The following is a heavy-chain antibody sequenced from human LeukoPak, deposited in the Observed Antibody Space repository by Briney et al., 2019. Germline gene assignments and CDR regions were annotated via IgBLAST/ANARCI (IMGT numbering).Heavy chain of an antibody. CDR3: ARALHEESYYDSTGISFDY. V-gene: IGHV4-4*02. CDR2: IYHSGST. CDR1: GGSISSSNW. D-gene: IGHD3-22*01. J-gene: IGHJ4*02. Sequence: SETLSLTCAVSGGSISSSNWWSWVRQPPGKGLEWIGEIYHSGSTNYNPSLKSRVTISVDKSKNQFSLKLSSVTAADTAVYYCARALHEESYYDSTGISFDYWGQGTLVTVSS.